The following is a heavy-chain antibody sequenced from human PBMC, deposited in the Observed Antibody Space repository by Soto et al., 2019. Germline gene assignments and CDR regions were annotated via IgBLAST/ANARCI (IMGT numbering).Heavy chain of an antibody. D-gene: IGHD3-10*01. Sequence: QVQLQESGPGLVKPSETLSLTCSFSGGSVSVGDYYWSWIRQPPGKGLEWIGNIFYNGNTNYNPSLKSRYTVSSETAKDQFSLTFTSVTASDTAVYYCARDYGEPYQAFFDSWGQGILVTVAS. CDR3: ARDYGEPYQAFFDS. CDR1: GGSVSVGDYY. J-gene: IGHJ4*02. V-gene: IGHV4-61*08. CDR2: IFYNGNT.